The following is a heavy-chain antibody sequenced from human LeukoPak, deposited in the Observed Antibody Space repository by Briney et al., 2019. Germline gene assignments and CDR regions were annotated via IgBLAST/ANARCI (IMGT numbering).Heavy chain of an antibody. CDR2: IHTSGST. J-gene: IGHJ4*02. CDR3: AREHLTIFGVVDY. CDR1: GGSISSYY. V-gene: IGHV4-4*07. D-gene: IGHD3-3*01. Sequence: PSETLSLTCTVSGGSISSYYWNWIRQPAGKGLEWIGRIHTSGSTNYNPSFKSRVTMSVDTSKNQFSLKLSSVTAADTAVYYCAREHLTIFGVVDYWGQGTLVTVSS.